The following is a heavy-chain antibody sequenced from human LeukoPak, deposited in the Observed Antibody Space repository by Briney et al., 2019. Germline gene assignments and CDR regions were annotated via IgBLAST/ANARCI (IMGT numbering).Heavy chain of an antibody. J-gene: IGHJ4*02. CDR3: ARDASGISTVTLIDY. V-gene: IGHV4-59*12. CDR1: GGSISGYY. D-gene: IGHD4-17*01. Sequence: SETLSLTCTVSGGSISGYYWSWIRQPPGRGLEWIGYVHYSGTTSYSPSLKSRVTISVDTSRMQVSLKLNSVTAADTAVYYCARDASGISTVTLIDYWGQGTLVTVSS. CDR2: VHYSGTT.